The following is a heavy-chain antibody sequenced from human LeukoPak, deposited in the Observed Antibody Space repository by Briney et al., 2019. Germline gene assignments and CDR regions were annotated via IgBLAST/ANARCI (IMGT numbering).Heavy chain of an antibody. D-gene: IGHD1-26*01. J-gene: IGHJ3*02. CDR1: GGSISSSSYY. CDR3: ARGWELLVNDAFDI. Sequence: PSETLSLTCTVSGGSISSSSYYWGWIRQPPGKGLEWIGTIYYSGSTYHNPSLKSRVTISVDTSRNQFSLKLSSVTAADTAVYYCARGWELLVNDAFDIWGQGTMVTV. V-gene: IGHV4-39*07. CDR2: IYYSGST.